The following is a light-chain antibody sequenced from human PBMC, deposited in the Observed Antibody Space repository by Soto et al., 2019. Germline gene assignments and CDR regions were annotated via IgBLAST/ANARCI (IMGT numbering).Light chain of an antibody. Sequence: DIQMTQSPSTLSASVGDRVTITCRSSQSISSWLAWYQQKPGKAPKLLISKASSLESGVPSRFSGSGSGTEFNLTISSLQPDDFATYYCQPDNSYSLTFGGGTKVEIK. CDR2: KAS. J-gene: IGKJ4*01. V-gene: IGKV1-5*03. CDR3: QPDNSYSLT. CDR1: QSISSW.